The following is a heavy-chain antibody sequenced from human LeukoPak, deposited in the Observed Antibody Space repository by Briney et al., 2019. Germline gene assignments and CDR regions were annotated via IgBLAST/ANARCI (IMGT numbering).Heavy chain of an antibody. J-gene: IGHJ4*02. Sequence: EASVKVSCKASGYTFTSYAMHWVRQAPGQRLEWMGWINAGNGNTKYSQKFQGRVTITRDTSASTAYMGLSSLRSEDTAVYYCARDHVRAHLYSGSYLFWGQGTLVTVSS. V-gene: IGHV1-3*01. D-gene: IGHD1-26*01. CDR2: INAGNGNT. CDR3: ARDHVRAHLYSGSYLF. CDR1: GYTFTSYA.